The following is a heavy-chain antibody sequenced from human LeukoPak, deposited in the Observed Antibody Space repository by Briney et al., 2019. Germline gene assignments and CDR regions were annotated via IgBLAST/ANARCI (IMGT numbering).Heavy chain of an antibody. Sequence: SVKLSFKTAAGTFTNSAINWVRQAPGQGLERLGGIMPLFGTAGYAQKFQGRVTITKDESTRTVYLELTSLTSDDTAVYYCARDVHGDYGSGWFDPWGQGTLVSVSS. D-gene: IGHD4-17*01. CDR3: ARDVHGDYGSGWFDP. J-gene: IGHJ5*02. CDR1: AGTFTNSA. V-gene: IGHV1-69*05. CDR2: IMPLFGTA.